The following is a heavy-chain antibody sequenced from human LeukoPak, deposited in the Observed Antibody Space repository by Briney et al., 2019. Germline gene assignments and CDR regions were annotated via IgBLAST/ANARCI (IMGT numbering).Heavy chain of an antibody. CDR2: MNPNSGNT. Sequence: ASVKVSCKASGSTFTSYDINWVRQATGQGLEWMGWMNPNSGNTGYAQKFQGRVTMTRNTSISTAYMELSSLRSEDTAVYYCARGWELTRPYYYYYGMDVWGQGTTVTVSS. V-gene: IGHV1-8*01. CDR3: ARGWELTRPYYYYYGMDV. CDR1: GSTFTSYD. J-gene: IGHJ6*02. D-gene: IGHD1-7*01.